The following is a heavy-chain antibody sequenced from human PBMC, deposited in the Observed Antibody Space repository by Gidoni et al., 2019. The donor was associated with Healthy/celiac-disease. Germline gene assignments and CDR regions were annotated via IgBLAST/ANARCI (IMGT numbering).Heavy chain of an antibody. CDR1: GLPFSSYA. J-gene: IGHJ4*02. Sequence: EVQLLESGGGLVQPGGSLRLSWAASGLPFSSYAMSWVRPAPGKGLECVSAISGSGGSTYYADSVKCRFTISRDNSKNTLYLQMNSLRAEDTAVYYCAKGESTSGSYYPDYWGQGTLVTVSS. CDR3: AKGESTSGSYYPDY. D-gene: IGHD3-10*01. V-gene: IGHV3-23*01. CDR2: ISGSGGST.